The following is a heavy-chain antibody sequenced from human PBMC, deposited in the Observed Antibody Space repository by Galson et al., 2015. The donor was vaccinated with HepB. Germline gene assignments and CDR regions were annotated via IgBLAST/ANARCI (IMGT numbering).Heavy chain of an antibody. V-gene: IGHV3-53*01. D-gene: IGHD1-14*01. CDR2: LYGGGSI. J-gene: IGHJ5*01. Sequence: SLRLSCAGSGFTVNRSDMSWVRQAPGKGLEWVSVLYGGGSIFYADSVKGRFTISRDDSKNTLYLQMSSLRAEDTAFYYCARLDGSVGISFESWGQGTLVAVSS. CDR3: ARLDGSVGISFES. CDR1: GFTVNRSD.